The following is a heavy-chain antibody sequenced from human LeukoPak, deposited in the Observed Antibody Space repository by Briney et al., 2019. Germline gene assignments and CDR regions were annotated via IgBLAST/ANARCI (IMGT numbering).Heavy chain of an antibody. J-gene: IGHJ3*02. CDR2: INHSGSI. CDR1: GGSFSGYY. D-gene: IGHD3-10*01. Sequence: PSETLSLTCAVFGGSFSGYYWSWIRQPPGKGLEWIGEINHSGSINYNSSLKSRVTISVDTSKNQFSLKLSSVTAADTAVYYCARSDGYGLVGIWGQGTMVTVSS. CDR3: ARSDGYGLVGI. V-gene: IGHV4-34*01.